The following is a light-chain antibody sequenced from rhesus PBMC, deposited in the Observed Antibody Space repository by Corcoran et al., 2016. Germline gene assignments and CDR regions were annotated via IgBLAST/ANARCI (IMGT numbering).Light chain of an antibody. CDR3: QHYYSTPFT. CDR1: QGITND. J-gene: IGKJ3*01. CDR2: EAS. V-gene: IGKV1-25*01. Sequence: DIQMTQSPSSLSASVGDRVTITCRASQGITNDLAWYQQKPGETPKLRIAEASSLQSGIPSRFSGSGSGTDFTLTISSLQSEDFATYYCQHYYSTPFTFGPGTKLDIK.